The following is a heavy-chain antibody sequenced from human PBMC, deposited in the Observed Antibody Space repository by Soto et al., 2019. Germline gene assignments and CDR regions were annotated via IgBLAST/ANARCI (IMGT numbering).Heavy chain of an antibody. CDR2: IHPGDSDT. Sequence: EMQLVQSGAEVKKSGESLKISCVGSGFSFSRYTVGWVRQVPGKGLEWMGVIHPGDSDTRYSPSFQGQVTISADKSISTAYLQWSRLKASDTAMYYCTLSYGDSYYYYYGMDVWGQGTTVTVSS. CDR1: GFSFSRYT. CDR3: TLSYGDSYYYYYGMDV. J-gene: IGHJ6*02. V-gene: IGHV5-51*01. D-gene: IGHD4-17*01.